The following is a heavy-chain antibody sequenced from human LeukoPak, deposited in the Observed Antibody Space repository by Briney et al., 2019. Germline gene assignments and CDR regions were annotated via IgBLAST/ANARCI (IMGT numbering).Heavy chain of an antibody. V-gene: IGHV4-59*12. CDR3: AREGGYCSGGSCYRWFDP. Sequence: TETLSPTCTVSGGSISSYYWSWLRQPPGKGLEWIGYIYYSGSTNYNPSLKSRVTISVDTSKNQFSLKLSSVTAADTAVYYCAREGGYCSGGSCYRWFDPWGQGTLVTVSS. CDR2: IYYSGST. D-gene: IGHD2-15*01. J-gene: IGHJ5*02. CDR1: GGSISSYY.